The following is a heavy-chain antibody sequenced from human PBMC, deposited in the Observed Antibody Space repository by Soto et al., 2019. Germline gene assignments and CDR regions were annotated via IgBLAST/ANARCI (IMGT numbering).Heavy chain of an antibody. V-gene: IGHV1-69*06. J-gene: IGHJ5*01. CDR3: ARGYSYGPPHWFDP. CDR2: IIPIFGTA. CDR1: VGTFSSYA. D-gene: IGHD5-18*01. Sequence: QVQLVQSGAEVKKPGSSVKVSCKASVGTFSSYAISWVRQAPGQGLEWMGGIIPIFGTANYAQKFQCRCTITADKSTSTAYMEQSSLRSEDTSGYYCARGYSYGPPHWFDPWGEGTLVTVSS.